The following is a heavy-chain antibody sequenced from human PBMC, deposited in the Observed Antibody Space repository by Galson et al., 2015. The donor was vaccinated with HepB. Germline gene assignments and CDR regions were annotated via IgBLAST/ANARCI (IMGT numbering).Heavy chain of an antibody. CDR2: IIPIFGTA. D-gene: IGHD1-20*01. CDR1: GGTFSSYA. CDR3: ARFNWNDEYYYGMDV. Sequence: SVKVSCKASGGTFSSYATSWVRQAPGQGLEWMGGIIPIFGTANYAQKFQGRVTITADESTSTAYMGLSSLRSEDTAVYYCARFNWNDEYYYGMDVWGQGTTVTVSS. J-gene: IGHJ6*02. V-gene: IGHV1-69*13.